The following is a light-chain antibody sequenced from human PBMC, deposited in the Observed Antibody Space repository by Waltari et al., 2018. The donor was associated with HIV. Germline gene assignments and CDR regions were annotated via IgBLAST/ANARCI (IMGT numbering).Light chain of an antibody. CDR3: AAWDDSLNGPGVV. V-gene: IGLV1-44*01. J-gene: IGLJ2*01. CDR2: MNN. CDR1: SSNIGSST. Sequence: HSVLTQPPSASGTPGQRVTISCSGSSSNIGSSTVNWYQQLPGTAPKLLSYMNNQRPPGVPARCSGSKSGTSASLSTSGRQSEDEADYYCAAWDDSLNGPGVVFGGGTKLTVL.